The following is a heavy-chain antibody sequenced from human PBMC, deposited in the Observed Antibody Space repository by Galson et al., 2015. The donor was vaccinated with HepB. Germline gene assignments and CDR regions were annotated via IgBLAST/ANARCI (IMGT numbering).Heavy chain of an antibody. CDR1: GGTFSSYA. CDR3: ARDRTTVTSYWYFDL. Sequence: SAKVSCKASGGTFSSYAISWVRQAPGQGLEWMGGIIPIFGTANYAQKSQGRVTITADESTSTAYMELSSLRSEDTAVYYCARDRTTVTSYWYFDLWGRGTLVTVSS. J-gene: IGHJ2*01. D-gene: IGHD4-17*01. CDR2: IIPIFGTA. V-gene: IGHV1-69*13.